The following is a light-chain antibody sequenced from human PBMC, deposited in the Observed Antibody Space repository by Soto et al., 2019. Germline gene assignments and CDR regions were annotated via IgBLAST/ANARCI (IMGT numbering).Light chain of an antibody. CDR2: TAS. J-gene: IGKJ5*01. V-gene: IGKV1-9*01. Sequence: DIQMTQSPSSLSASVGDRVTITCRASQSISSYLNWYQQKPGKAPKLLIHTASTLQSGVPSRFSGSGSGTEFTLTISSLQPEDFATYYCQQRNSYPITFGQGTRLEI. CDR1: QSISSY. CDR3: QQRNSYPIT.